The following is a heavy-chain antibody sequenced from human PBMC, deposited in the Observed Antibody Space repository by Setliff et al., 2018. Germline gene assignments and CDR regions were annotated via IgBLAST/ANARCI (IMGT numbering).Heavy chain of an antibody. J-gene: IGHJ4*02. Sequence: SETLSLTCTVSGGSISSYYWSWIRQPPGKGLEWIGYIYYSGSTNYNPSLKSRVTISVDTSKNQFSLKLSSVTAADTAVYYCARVARHNFWSGYPFDYWGQGTLVTVSS. V-gene: IGHV4-59*01. D-gene: IGHD3-3*01. CDR3: ARVARHNFWSGYPFDY. CDR2: IYYSGST. CDR1: GGSISSYY.